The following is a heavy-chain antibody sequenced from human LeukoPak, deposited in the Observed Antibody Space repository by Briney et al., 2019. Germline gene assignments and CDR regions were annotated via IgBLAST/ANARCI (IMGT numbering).Heavy chain of an antibody. J-gene: IGHJ4*02. D-gene: IGHD1-26*01. CDR1: GFTFSNYW. Sequence: HAGGSLRLSCVASGFTFSNYWMSWVRQAPGKGLEWVANIKQDGSEKFYVDSVKGRFTISRDNAKNALYVQMNSLRAEDTAVYYCARLRGLYSDTNRYQTALDCWGQGTLVTVSS. CDR3: ARLRGLYSDTNRYQTALDC. CDR2: IKQDGSEK. V-gene: IGHV3-7*01.